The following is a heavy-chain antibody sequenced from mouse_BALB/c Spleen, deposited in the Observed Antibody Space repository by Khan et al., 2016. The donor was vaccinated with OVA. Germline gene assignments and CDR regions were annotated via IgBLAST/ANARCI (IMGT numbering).Heavy chain of an antibody. Sequence: LEESGPGLVKPSQSLSLTCTVTGYSITSDYAWNWSRQFPGNKLEWMGYISYSGSTNYNPALKSRISITRYTSKNQFFRQLNSVTTEETATDYCARDGSRYNYAMDYWGQGTSVTVSS. J-gene: IGHJ4*01. V-gene: IGHV3-2*02. CDR2: ISYSGST. CDR1: GYSITSDYA. CDR3: ARDGSRYNYAMDY. D-gene: IGHD2-3*01.